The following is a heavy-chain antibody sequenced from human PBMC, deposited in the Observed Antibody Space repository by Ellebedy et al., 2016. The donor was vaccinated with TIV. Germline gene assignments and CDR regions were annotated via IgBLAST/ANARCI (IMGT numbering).Heavy chain of an antibody. CDR2: IYPGDSDT. V-gene: IGHV5-51*01. CDR1: GYSFTSYW. J-gene: IGHJ3*02. Sequence: GESLKISCKGSGYSFTSYWIAWVRQMPGKGLEWMGIIYPGDSDTRYSPSFQGQVAFSADKSITTAYLQWSSLKASDTALYYCARRGYCTDGVCYNHDAFDIWGQGTMVTVSS. D-gene: IGHD2-8*01. CDR3: ARRGYCTDGVCYNHDAFDI.